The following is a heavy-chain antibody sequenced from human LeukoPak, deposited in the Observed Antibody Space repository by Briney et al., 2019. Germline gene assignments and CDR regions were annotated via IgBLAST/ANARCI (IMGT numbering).Heavy chain of an antibody. D-gene: IGHD4-11*01. Sequence: SETLSLTCTVSRGSISSYYWSWIPQPAGKGLEWIGRIYTSGSTNYNPSLKSRVTMSVDTSKNQFSLKLSSVTAADTAVYYCARGGSVTTRYMDVWGKGTTVTVSS. J-gene: IGHJ6*03. CDR1: RGSISSYY. CDR2: IYTSGST. V-gene: IGHV4-4*07. CDR3: ARGGSVTTRYMDV.